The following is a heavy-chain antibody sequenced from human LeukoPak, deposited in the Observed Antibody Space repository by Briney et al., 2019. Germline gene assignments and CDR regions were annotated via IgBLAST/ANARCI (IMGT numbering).Heavy chain of an antibody. V-gene: IGHV3-23*01. J-gene: IGHJ4*02. CDR2: ISARSDNT. CDR1: GFAFRNFG. D-gene: IGHD3-22*01. Sequence: GGSLRLSCEASGFAFRNFGMTWVRQAPGKGLEWVSTISARSDNTHYADSVKGRFTISRDNSKNTLYLQMNSLRAEDTAVYYCAKGLNYDSSGYYSDYFDYWGQGTLVTVSS. CDR3: AKGLNYDSSGYYSDYFDY.